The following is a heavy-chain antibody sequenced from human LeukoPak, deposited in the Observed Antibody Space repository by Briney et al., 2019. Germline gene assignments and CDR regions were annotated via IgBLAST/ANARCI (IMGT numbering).Heavy chain of an antibody. D-gene: IGHD3-10*01. J-gene: IGHJ5*02. V-gene: IGHV4-59*06. CDR2: IYYSGST. CDR1: GGSISSYY. CDR3: ARDYYGSGSYFDR. Sequence: SETLSLTCTVSGGSISSYYWSWIRQHPGKGLEWIGYIYYSGSTYYNPSLKSRVTISVDTSKNQFSLKLSSVTAADTAVYYCARDYYGSGSYFDRWGQGTLVTVSS.